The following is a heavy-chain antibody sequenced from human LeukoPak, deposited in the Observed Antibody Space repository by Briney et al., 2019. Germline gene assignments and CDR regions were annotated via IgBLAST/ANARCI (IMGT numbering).Heavy chain of an antibody. J-gene: IGHJ4*02. CDR3: ARGGYSSSPTDY. Sequence: ASVKVSCKASGYTFTGYYMHWVRQAPGQGLEWMGWINPNSGGTNYAQKFQGRVTMTRNTSISTAYMELSSLRSEDTAVYYCARGGYSSSPTDYWGQGTLVTVSS. CDR1: GYTFTGYY. D-gene: IGHD6-13*01. CDR2: INPNSGGT. V-gene: IGHV1-2*02.